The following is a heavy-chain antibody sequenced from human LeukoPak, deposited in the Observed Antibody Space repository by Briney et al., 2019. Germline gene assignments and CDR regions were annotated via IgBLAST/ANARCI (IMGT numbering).Heavy chain of an antibody. V-gene: IGHV4-61*02. D-gene: IGHD3-22*01. CDR1: GDSISSGNYY. J-gene: IGHJ4*02. CDR2: IYTSGST. CDR3: ARDDYYDSGGHDY. Sequence: PSQTLSLTCTVSGDSISSGNYYWSWIRQPAGKGLEWIGRIYTSGSTNYNPSLKSRVTISVDTSKNQFSLKLSSVTAADTAVYYCARDDYYDSGGHDYWGQGTLVTVSS.